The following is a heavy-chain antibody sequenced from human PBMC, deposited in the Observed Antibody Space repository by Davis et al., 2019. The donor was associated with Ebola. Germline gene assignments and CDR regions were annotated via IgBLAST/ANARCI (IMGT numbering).Heavy chain of an antibody. J-gene: IGHJ4*02. D-gene: IGHD3-10*01. CDR1: GFTFSSYG. V-gene: IGHV3-23*01. CDR2: ISGTRGSP. CDR3: AKEELKVFDY. Sequence: GSLRLSCAASGFTFSSYGMSWVRQAPGKGLEWVSAISGTRGSPHYADSVKGRFTISRDNSKNTLILQMNSLRAEDTAIYYCAKEELKVFDYWGQGTLVTVSS.